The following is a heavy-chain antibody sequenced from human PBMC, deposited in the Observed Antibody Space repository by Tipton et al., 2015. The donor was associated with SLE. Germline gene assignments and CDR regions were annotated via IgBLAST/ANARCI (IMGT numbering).Heavy chain of an antibody. Sequence: GSLRLSCTASGFIFGSYAMTWVRQAPGKGLEWVSAISGSDGYTYYADSVKGRFTISRDNSKDTLFLQMNSLRVEDTAVYICARAMSNTAWHNLDPWGQGTLVTVSS. J-gene: IGHJ5*02. CDR3: ARAMSNTAWHNLDP. V-gene: IGHV3-23*01. D-gene: IGHD1/OR15-1a*01. CDR2: ISGSDGYT. CDR1: GFIFGSYA.